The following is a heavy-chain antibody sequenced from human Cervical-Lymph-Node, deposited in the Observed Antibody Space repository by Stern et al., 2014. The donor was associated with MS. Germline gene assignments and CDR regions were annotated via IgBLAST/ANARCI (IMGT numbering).Heavy chain of an antibody. CDR3: ARLRGYNVLTGYLDY. CDR2: INPSGDST. J-gene: IGHJ4*02. CDR1: GYTFTNYY. Sequence: VQLVESGAEVKKPGASVNISCKASGYTFTNYYMHWVRQAPGQGLEWMGIINPSGDSTSYAQKFEGRVTMTRDTSTSTVNMELSSLTSGDTAVYYCARLRGYNVLTGYLDYWGQGTLVTVSS. D-gene: IGHD3-9*01. V-gene: IGHV1-46*01.